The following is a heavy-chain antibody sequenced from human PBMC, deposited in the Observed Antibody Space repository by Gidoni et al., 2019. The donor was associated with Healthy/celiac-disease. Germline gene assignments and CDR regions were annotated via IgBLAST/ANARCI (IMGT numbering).Heavy chain of an antibody. V-gene: IGHV3-9*01. Sequence: VKRVESGGGLEQPGRCLRLSCAAGGVTLDDYARQGGRQAPGKGLVWVSGISWNRGCIRYADSVKARFTISRDIANNSLYLQMTSLRAEDTALYYCAKVLLGYCRGGSCYGWAFDIWGQGTTVTVSS. D-gene: IGHD2-15*01. CDR1: GVTLDDYA. CDR2: ISWNRGCI. J-gene: IGHJ3*02. CDR3: AKVLLGYCRGGSCYGWAFDI.